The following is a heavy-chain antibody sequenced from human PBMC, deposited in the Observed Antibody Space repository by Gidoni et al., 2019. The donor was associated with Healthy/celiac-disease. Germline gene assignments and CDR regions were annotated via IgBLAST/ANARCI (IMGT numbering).Heavy chain of an antibody. CDR2: IYYSGST. V-gene: IGHV4-39*01. CDR1: GGSISSSSYY. D-gene: IGHD3-22*01. Sequence: QLQLQESGPGLVKPSETLSLTCTVPGGSISSSSYYWGWIRQPPGKGLEWIGSIYYSGSTYYNPSLKSRVTISVDTSKNQFSLKLSSVTAADTAVYYCAREVTDSSGYLIYYFDYWGQGTLVTVSS. CDR3: AREVTDSSGYLIYYFDY. J-gene: IGHJ4*02.